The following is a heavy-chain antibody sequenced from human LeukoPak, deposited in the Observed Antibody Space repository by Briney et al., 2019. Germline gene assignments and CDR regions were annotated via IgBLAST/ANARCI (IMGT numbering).Heavy chain of an antibody. Sequence: SETLSLTCTVSGGSISSYYWSWIRQPPGKGLEWIGCVYTSGTTNYNPSLKSRVTISIDTSKNQFSLKLSSVTAADTAVYYCARVVGSSSLDYYFDYWGQGTLVTVSS. CDR3: ARVVGSSSLDYYFDY. CDR2: VYTSGTT. CDR1: GGSISSYY. J-gene: IGHJ4*02. D-gene: IGHD6-6*01. V-gene: IGHV4-4*08.